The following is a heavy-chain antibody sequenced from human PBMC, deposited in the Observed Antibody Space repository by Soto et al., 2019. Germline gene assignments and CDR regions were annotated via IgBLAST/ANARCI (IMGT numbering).Heavy chain of an antibody. CDR2: ISGSGGSK. CDR3: AKDRERIWPYLYFDY. V-gene: IGHV3-23*01. D-gene: IGHD1-1*01. CDR1: GFTFSSYA. J-gene: IGHJ4*02. Sequence: EVQLLESGGGLVQPGGSLRLSCAASGFTFSSYAMSWVRQAPGKGLEWVPAISGSGGSKYYADSVKGRFTISRDNSKNPLYLQMNSLRAEDTAVYYCAKDRERIWPYLYFDYWGQGTLVTVSS.